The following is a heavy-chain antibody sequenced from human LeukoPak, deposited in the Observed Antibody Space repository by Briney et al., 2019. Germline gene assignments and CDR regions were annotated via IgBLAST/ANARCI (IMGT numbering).Heavy chain of an antibody. CDR1: GDSVSSDSAA. J-gene: IGHJ3*01. CDR2: TYYRSKWHY. CDR3: SRATRYVGAAAFDV. V-gene: IGHV6-1*01. Sequence: SQTLSLTCAISGDSVSSDSAAWNWVRQSPSRGLEWLGRTYYRSKWHYEYAMSVQGRLIIYPDTSKNHFSLQLNSVTPEDTAVYYCSRATRYVGAAAFDVWGQGTMVTVSA. D-gene: IGHD1-26*01.